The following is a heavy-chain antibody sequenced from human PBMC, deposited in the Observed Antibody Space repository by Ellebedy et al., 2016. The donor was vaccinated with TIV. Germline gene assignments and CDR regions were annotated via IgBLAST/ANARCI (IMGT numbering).Heavy chain of an antibody. CDR3: ARVGYDVWSGYL. CDR1: GYDFTNYW. V-gene: IGHV5-10-1*01. CDR2: IDPGDSDI. J-gene: IGHJ4*02. D-gene: IGHD3-3*01. Sequence: PGGSLRLSCQAFGYDFTNYWITWVRQMPGKGLEYVGRIDPGDSDIHYNPSFQGHVTVSTDNSIKTAYLQWSSLEASDTAIYYCARVGYDVWSGYLWGQGTQVTVSS.